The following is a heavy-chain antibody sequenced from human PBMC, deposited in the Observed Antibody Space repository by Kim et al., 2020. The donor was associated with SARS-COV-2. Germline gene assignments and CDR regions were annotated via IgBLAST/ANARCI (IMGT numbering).Heavy chain of an antibody. Sequence: GGSLILSCAASGFTFSSYGMHWVRQAPGKGLEWVAVIWYDGSNKYYADSVKGRFTISRDNSKNTLYLQMNSLRAEDTAVYYCATDIVVVPAAHDAFDIWGQGTMVTVSS. CDR3: ATDIVVVPAAHDAFDI. CDR1: GFTFSSYG. D-gene: IGHD2-2*01. J-gene: IGHJ3*02. CDR2: IWYDGSNK. V-gene: IGHV3-33*01.